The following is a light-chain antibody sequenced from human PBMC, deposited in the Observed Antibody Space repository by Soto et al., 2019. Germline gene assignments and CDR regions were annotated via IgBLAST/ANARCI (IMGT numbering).Light chain of an antibody. CDR1: SSDVGSYNL. V-gene: IGLV2-23*01. Sequence: QSALTQPASVSGSPGQSITISCTGTSSDVGSYNLVSWYQQHPGKAPKLMIYEGSKWPSGVSNRFSGSKSGNTASLTISGLQAEDEADYYCCSYAGNSSSVFGTGTKVTVL. CDR2: EGS. CDR3: CSYAGNSSSV. J-gene: IGLJ1*01.